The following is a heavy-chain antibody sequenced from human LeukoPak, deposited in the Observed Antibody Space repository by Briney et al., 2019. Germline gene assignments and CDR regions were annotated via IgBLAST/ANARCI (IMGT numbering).Heavy chain of an antibody. V-gene: IGHV3-13*01. D-gene: IGHD3-10*01. J-gene: IGHJ3*02. Sequence: GGSLRLSCAASGFTLNSYGIHWVRQTTGNGLEWVSAIGTAGDTYYKDSVKGRFTISRENAKNSLYLQMNSLRAGDTAVYYCARALRLRSGAFHIWGQGTMVTVSS. CDR1: GFTLNSYG. CDR3: ARALRLRSGAFHI. CDR2: IGTAGDT.